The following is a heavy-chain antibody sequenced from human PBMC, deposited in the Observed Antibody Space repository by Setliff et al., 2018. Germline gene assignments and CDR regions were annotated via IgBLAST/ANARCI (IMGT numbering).Heavy chain of an antibody. J-gene: IGHJ4*02. CDR2: VYTDGTT. Sequence: SETLSLTCTVSGASLRSGSAYWGWLRQSAGKGLEWIGRVYTDGTTNYSPSLKSRVTISADTSKNHFSLKLTSVTAADSAVYYCRFWSGYYKNDYWGQGTLVTVSS. V-gene: IGHV4-61*02. D-gene: IGHD3-3*01. CDR1: GASLRSGSAY. CDR3: RFWSGYYKNDY.